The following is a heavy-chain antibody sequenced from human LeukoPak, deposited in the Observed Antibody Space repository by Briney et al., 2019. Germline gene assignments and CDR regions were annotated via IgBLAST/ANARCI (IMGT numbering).Heavy chain of an antibody. V-gene: IGHV3-15*01. J-gene: IGHJ4*02. D-gene: IGHD4/OR15-4a*01. CDR3: TTLGAFDY. CDR2: IKRETDGGTT. CDR1: GFTFSNAW. Sequence: PGGSLRLSCAASGFTFSNAWMSWVRQAPGKGLEWVGRIKRETDGGTTDYAAPVKGRFSISRDDSKNTLYLQMNSLKTEDTAVYYCTTLGAFDYWGLGTLVTVSS.